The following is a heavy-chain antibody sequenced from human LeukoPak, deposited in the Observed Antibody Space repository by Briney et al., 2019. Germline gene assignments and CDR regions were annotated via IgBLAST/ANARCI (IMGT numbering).Heavy chain of an antibody. D-gene: IGHD6-6*01. CDR3: ARDSAARRENAFDI. V-gene: IGHV1-2*02. CDR1: GYTFTGYY. Sequence: ASVKVSCKASGYTFTGYYMHWVRQAPGRGLEWMGWIYPKSGGTSYAQKFRGRVTMTRDTPISTVYMELSRLTSDDAAIYYCARDSAARRENAFDIWGQGTMVTVSS. J-gene: IGHJ3*02. CDR2: IYPKSGGT.